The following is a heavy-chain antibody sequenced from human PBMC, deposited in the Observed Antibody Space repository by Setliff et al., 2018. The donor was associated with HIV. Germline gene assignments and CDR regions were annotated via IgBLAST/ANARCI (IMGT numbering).Heavy chain of an antibody. J-gene: IGHJ6*03. CDR2: LIPIVGIT. CDR1: GGTFSNYA. D-gene: IGHD3-3*01. V-gene: IGHV1-69*10. Sequence: ASVKVSCKASGGTFSNYAFSWVRQAPGQGLEWMGGLIPIVGITKSTQKFRDRVTFTADESTKTAQMELSGLTFEDTAVYYCARDVYFTFSGEVIRHYLDVWGKGTTVTVSS. CDR3: ARDVYFTFSGEVIRHYLDV.